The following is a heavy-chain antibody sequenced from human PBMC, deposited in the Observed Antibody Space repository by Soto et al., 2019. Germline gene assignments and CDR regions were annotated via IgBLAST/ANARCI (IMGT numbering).Heavy chain of an antibody. CDR3: STDPSYYYDDSVYS. CDR1: GFSFNNAW. D-gene: IGHD3-22*01. V-gene: IGHV3-15*01. CDR2: IKSKTDGGTT. J-gene: IGHJ5*02. Sequence: GESLKISCAASGFSFNNAWMTWVRQAPGKGLEWVGRIKSKTDGGTTDYAAPVKGRFTISRHDSESTLYLQMNSLKTEDTAVYYCSTDPSYYYDDSVYSWGQGTLVTVSS.